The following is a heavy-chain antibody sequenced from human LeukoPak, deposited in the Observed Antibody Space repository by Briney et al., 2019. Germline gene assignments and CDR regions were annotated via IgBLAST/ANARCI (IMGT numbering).Heavy chain of an antibody. J-gene: IGHJ4*02. V-gene: IGHV3-21*01. CDR2: ISSSSSYI. CDR3: ASQGTMVRGVIFD. CDR1: GFTFSSYS. D-gene: IGHD3-10*01. Sequence: PGGSLRLSCAASGFTFSSYSMNWVRQAPGKGLEWVSSISSSSSYIYYADSVKGRFTISRGNAKNSLYLQMNSLRAEDTAVYYCASQGTMVRGVIFDWGQGTLVTVSS.